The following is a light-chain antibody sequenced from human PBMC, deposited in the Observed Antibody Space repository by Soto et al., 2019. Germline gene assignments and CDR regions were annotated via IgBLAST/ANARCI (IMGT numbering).Light chain of an antibody. V-gene: IGKV3-15*01. CDR1: QSVNNQ. J-gene: IGKJ2*01. CDR2: GAS. Sequence: EIVMTQSPGTLSVSPGERVTLSCRATQSVNNQLVWYQQKPGQSPRLLIYGASIRATGIPSRFSGSGSGTEFTLTISSLQSGDFAVYYCQQYNTWPYTFGQGTKVET. CDR3: QQYNTWPYT.